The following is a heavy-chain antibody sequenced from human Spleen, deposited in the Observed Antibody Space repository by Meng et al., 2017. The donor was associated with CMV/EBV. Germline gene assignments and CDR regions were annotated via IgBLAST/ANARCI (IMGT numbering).Heavy chain of an antibody. V-gene: IGHV1-18*01. J-gene: IGHJ4*02. CDR3: ARDRGDYSSSSPTFDY. Sequence: GYTVTSYGISWVRQAPGQGLEWMGWISAYNGNTNYAQKLQGRVTMTTDTSTSTAYMELRSLRSDDTAVYYCARDRGDYSSSSPTFDYWGQGTLVTVSS. CDR1: GYTVTSYG. D-gene: IGHD6-13*01. CDR2: ISAYNGNT.